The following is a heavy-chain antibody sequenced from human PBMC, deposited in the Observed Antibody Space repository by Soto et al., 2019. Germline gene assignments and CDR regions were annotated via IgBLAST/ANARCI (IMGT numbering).Heavy chain of an antibody. CDR2: MYYSGAT. D-gene: IGHD3-16*01. CDR1: GGSISSNSYY. CDR3: ARHAAYDSVWGKSDGSDY. Sequence: SETLSLTCTVSGGSISSNSYYWDWIRQPPGKGLEWIGSMYYSGATYHNPSLQSRVTISVDTSKNQFSLHLSSVTAADTAVYYCARHAAYDSVWGKSDGSDYWGQGTLVTVPQ. J-gene: IGHJ4*02. V-gene: IGHV4-39*01.